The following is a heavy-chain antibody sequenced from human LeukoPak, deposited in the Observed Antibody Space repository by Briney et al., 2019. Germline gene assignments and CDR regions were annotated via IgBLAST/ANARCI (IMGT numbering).Heavy chain of an antibody. J-gene: IGHJ4*02. V-gene: IGHV3-53*01. Sequence: GSLSLSCAASGFTISSNYMSWVRQAPGKGLEWVPVIYSGGSTYYADSVKGRFTISRDNSKSTLYLQMNSLRAEDTAVYYCARDQYGSGSYSDYWGQGTLVTVSS. CDR3: ARDQYGSGSYSDY. D-gene: IGHD3-10*01. CDR1: GFTISSNY. CDR2: IYSGGST.